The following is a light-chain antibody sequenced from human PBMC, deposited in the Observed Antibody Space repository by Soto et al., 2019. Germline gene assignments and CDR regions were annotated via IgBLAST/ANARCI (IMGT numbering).Light chain of an antibody. J-gene: IGLJ2*01. CDR1: SSDVGGYNY. V-gene: IGLV2-14*01. Sequence: QSALTQPASVSGSPGQSIIISCTGTSSDVGGYNYVSWYQQHPGKAPKLMIYEVSNRPSGVSNRFSGSKSGNTASLTISGLQAEDEADYYCTSKTSSTYVVFGGGTKLTVL. CDR2: EVS. CDR3: TSKTSSTYVV.